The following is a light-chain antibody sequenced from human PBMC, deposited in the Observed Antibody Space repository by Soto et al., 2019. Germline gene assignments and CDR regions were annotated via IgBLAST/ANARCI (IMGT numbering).Light chain of an antibody. CDR2: GAS. CDR3: QQHNNWPRT. Sequence: ERVMTQSPATLSVSPGERATLSCRASQSVSNNLAWYQQKPGQAPRLLIYGASTRATGIPARFSGSGSGTESTLTISSLQSEDFAVYYCQQHNNWPRTFGQGTKVDI. V-gene: IGKV3-15*01. J-gene: IGKJ1*01. CDR1: QSVSNN.